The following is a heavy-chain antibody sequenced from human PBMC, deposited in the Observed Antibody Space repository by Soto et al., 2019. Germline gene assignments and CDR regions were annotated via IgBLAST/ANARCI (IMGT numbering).Heavy chain of an antibody. CDR1: GFTVSSDY. J-gene: IGHJ6*02. CDR2: IYSGGST. CDR3: ARRRIDYYYGMDV. Sequence: PXGSLRLSCSAAGFTVSSDYMSWVRQAPGKGLEWVSVIYSGGSTYYADSVKGRFTISRDNSKNTLYLQMNSLRAEDTAVYYCARRRIDYYYGMDVWGQGTTVTVSS. V-gene: IGHV3-53*01. D-gene: IGHD2-15*01.